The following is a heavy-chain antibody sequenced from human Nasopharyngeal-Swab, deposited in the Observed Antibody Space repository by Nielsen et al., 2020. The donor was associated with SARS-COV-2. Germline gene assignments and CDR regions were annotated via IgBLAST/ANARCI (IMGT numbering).Heavy chain of an antibody. V-gene: IGHV4-31*02. D-gene: IGHD3-22*01. Sequence: WIRQPPGKGLEWIGYIYYSRSTYYNPSLKSRVTISVDTSKNQFSLKLSSVTAADTAVYYCARATMIVVVIGAFDIWGQGTMVTVSS. CDR3: ARATMIVVVIGAFDI. J-gene: IGHJ3*02. CDR2: IYYSRST.